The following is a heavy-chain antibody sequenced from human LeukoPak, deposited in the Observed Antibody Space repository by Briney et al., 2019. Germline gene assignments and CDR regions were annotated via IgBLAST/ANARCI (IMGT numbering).Heavy chain of an antibody. CDR3: ARDAVAAAGNPLDY. D-gene: IGHD6-13*01. CDR1: GFTFSSYA. V-gene: IGHV3-30-3*01. J-gene: IGHJ4*02. Sequence: GGSLRLSCAASGFTFSSYAMHWVSQAPGKGLEWVAVISYDGSNKYYADSVKGRFTISRDNSKNTLYLQMNSLRAEDTAVYYCARDAVAAAGNPLDYWGQGTLVTVSS. CDR2: ISYDGSNK.